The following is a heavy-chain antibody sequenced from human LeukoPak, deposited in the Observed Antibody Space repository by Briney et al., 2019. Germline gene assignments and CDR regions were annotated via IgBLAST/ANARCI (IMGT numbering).Heavy chain of an antibody. CDR2: ISAYEGNT. V-gene: IGHV1-18*01. J-gene: IGHJ3*02. CDR1: GYTFTNYG. CDR3: ARDHLGYCSSISCYKVDAFDI. D-gene: IGHD2-2*02. Sequence: ASVKVSCKASGYTFTNYGITWVRQAPGQGLEWMGWISAYEGNTNYAQKLQGRVTMTTDTSTNTAYMELRSLRSDDTAVYYCARDHLGYCSSISCYKVDAFDIWGQGTMVTVSS.